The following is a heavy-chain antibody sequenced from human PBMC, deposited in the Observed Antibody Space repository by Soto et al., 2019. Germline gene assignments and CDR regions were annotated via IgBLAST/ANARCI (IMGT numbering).Heavy chain of an antibody. CDR1: GFTFSNYA. D-gene: IGHD4-17*01. CDR3: ANSWTTLTTGFDF. Sequence: GGSLRLSCVASGFTFSNYAMHWVRQAPGKGLGWVAVISSDGSEKYYLDSVRDRFTISRDNSKNTLYLQMNNLRPEDTAMYYCANSWTTLTTGFDFWGQGALVTGS. J-gene: IGHJ4*02. V-gene: IGHV3-30*18. CDR2: ISSDGSEK.